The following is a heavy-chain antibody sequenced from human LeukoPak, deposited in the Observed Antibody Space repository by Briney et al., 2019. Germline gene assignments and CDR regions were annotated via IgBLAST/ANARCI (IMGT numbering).Heavy chain of an antibody. CDR3: ARGRGGSGSYYRF. V-gene: IGHV1-3*01. CDR2: INAGNGNT. J-gene: IGHJ4*02. Sequence: ASVKVSCKASGYTLTSYAMHRVRQAPGQRLEWMGWINAGNGNTKYSQKFQGRVTITRDTSASTAYMELSSLRSEDTAVYYCARGRGGSGSYYRFWGQGTLVTVSS. CDR1: GYTLTSYA. D-gene: IGHD3-10*01.